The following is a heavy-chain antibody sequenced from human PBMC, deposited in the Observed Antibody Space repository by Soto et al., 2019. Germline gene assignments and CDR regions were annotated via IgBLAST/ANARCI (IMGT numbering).Heavy chain of an antibody. CDR2: IYYTGST. CDR1: GDSISNYY. CDR3: AKYRRTEAEGYTLDY. D-gene: IGHD6-13*01. V-gene: IGHV4-59*01. J-gene: IGHJ4*02. Sequence: SSETLSLTCTVSGDSISNYYWSWIRQPPGKRLEWIGYIYYTGSTIYNPPLESRVTMSVDTSKNQFSLKVNSVNAADTAVYYCAKYRRTEAEGYTLDYWGRGTLVTVSS.